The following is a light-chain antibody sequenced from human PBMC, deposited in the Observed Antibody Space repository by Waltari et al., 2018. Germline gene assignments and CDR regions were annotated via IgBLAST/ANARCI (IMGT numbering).Light chain of an antibody. J-gene: IGKJ4*01. V-gene: IGKV3-11*01. CDR1: QSVASH. CDR3: QQRISWPLT. CDR2: KVF. Sequence: EIVLTQSPATLSLSPGEIATLSCRASQSVASHLAWYQQKRGQAPTLLIYKVFNRATGIPARFSGSGSGTDFTLTISSLEPEDFAVYYCQQRISWPLTFGGGTKVEIK.